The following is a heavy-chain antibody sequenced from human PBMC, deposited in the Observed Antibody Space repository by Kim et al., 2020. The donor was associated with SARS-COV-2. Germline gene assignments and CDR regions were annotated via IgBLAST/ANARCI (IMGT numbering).Heavy chain of an antibody. D-gene: IGHD5-12*01. J-gene: IGHJ4*02. CDR1: GFTFSDYD. V-gene: IGHV3-11*01. CDR3: ARGKGYSGFLFDY. CDR2: VSRSGDTR. Sequence: GGSLRLSCGASGFTFSDYDMSWIRQAPGKGLEWVSYVSRSGDTRYYADSVKGRFTISRDNAKNSLSLQMNSLTAEDTAVYYCARGKGYSGFLFDYWGQGTLVTVSS.